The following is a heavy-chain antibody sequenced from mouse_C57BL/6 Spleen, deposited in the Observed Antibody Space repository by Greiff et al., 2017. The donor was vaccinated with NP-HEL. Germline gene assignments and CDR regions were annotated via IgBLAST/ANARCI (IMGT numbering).Heavy chain of an antibody. J-gene: IGHJ3*01. CDR2: IDPANGNT. D-gene: IGHD1-1*01. Sequence: VQLQQSVAELVRPGASVKLSCTASGFNIKNTYMHWVKQRPEQGLEWIGWIDPANGNTKYAPKFQGKATITADTSSNTAYLQLSSLTSEDTAIYYCARGEDYYGSRAWFAYWGQGTLVTVSA. CDR1: GFNIKNTY. CDR3: ARGEDYYGSRAWFAY. V-gene: IGHV14-3*01.